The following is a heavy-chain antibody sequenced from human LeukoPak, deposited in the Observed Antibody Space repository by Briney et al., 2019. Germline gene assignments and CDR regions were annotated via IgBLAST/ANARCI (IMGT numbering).Heavy chain of an antibody. Sequence: PSQTLSLTCTVSGGSISSGGYYWSWIRQHPGKGLEWIGYIYYSGSTYYNPSLKSRVTISVDTSKNQFSLKLSSVTAADSAVYYCASIVVVAAYFDYWGQGTLVTVSS. CDR1: GGSISSGGYY. J-gene: IGHJ4*02. CDR3: ASIVVVAAYFDY. V-gene: IGHV4-31*03. D-gene: IGHD2-15*01. CDR2: IYYSGST.